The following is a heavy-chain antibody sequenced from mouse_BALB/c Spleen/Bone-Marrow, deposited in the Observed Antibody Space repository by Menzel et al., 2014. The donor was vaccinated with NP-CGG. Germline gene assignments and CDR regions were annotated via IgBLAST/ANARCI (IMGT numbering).Heavy chain of an antibody. J-gene: IGHJ3*01. CDR3: ARRIAIVVPPAY. CDR1: GYAFTNYL. D-gene: IGHD1-1*01. Sequence: VQLQQSGAELVRPGTSVKVSCKASGYAFTNYLIEWVKQRPGQGLEWIGVINPGSGGTNYNEKLKGKATLTADKSSSTAYMQLSSLTSDDSAVYFYARRIAIVVPPAYWGQGTLVTVSA. V-gene: IGHV1-54*01. CDR2: INPGSGGT.